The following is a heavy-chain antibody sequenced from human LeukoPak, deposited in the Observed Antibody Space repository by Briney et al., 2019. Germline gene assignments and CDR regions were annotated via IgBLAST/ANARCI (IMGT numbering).Heavy chain of an antibody. J-gene: IGHJ4*02. CDR2: IYTSGST. CDR1: GGSISSYY. CDR3: ARRSSGYYYAFGSYYFDY. D-gene: IGHD3-22*01. Sequence: SETLSLTCTVSGGSISSYYWSWIRQPAGKGLEWIGRIYTSGSTNYNPSLKSRVTMSVDTSKNQFSLKLSSVTAADTAVYYCARRSSGYYYAFGSYYFDYWGQGTLVTVSS. V-gene: IGHV4-4*07.